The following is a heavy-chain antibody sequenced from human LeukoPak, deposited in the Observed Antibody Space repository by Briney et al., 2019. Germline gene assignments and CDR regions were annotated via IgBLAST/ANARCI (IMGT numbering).Heavy chain of an antibody. J-gene: IGHJ4*02. CDR1: GDSGASSGSYW. CDR2: VHSSGST. D-gene: IGHD5-18*01. Sequence: KPSETLSLTCDVSGDSGASSGSYWSGWFRQPPGKGLEWIGYVHSSGSTKYNSSLGSRVTISMDTSKNQFSLKLSSVTAADTAVYYCAGGPTKTSTAMARATFWYWGQGTLVTVSS. CDR3: AGGPTKTSTAMARATFWY. V-gene: IGHV4-61*01.